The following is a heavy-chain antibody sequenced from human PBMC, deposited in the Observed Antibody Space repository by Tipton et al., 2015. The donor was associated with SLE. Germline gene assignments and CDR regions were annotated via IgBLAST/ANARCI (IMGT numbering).Heavy chain of an antibody. CDR3: ARQQYSSYNYMDV. CDR1: GFTLSGYY. Sequence: SLRLSCAASGFTLSGYYMSWVRQAPGKGLEWVSSISSSSSYIYYADSVKGRFTISRDNTKNSLYLQMNSLRAEDTAVYYCARQQYSSYNYMDVWGKGTTVTVSS. V-gene: IGHV3-21*01. CDR2: ISSSSSYI. D-gene: IGHD6-13*01. J-gene: IGHJ6*03.